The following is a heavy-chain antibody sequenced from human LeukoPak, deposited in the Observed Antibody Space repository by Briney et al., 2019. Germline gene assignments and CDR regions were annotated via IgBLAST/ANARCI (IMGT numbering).Heavy chain of an antibody. Sequence: GESLKVSCKASGYTFTSYDINWVRQATGQGLEWMGWMNPNSGNTGYAQKFQGRVTMTRNTSISTAYMELSSLRSEDTAVYYCARGLVRSGIAGIDYWGQGTLVTVSS. CDR1: GYTFTSYD. V-gene: IGHV1-8*01. CDR3: ARGLVRSGIAGIDY. D-gene: IGHD1-26*01. CDR2: MNPNSGNT. J-gene: IGHJ4*02.